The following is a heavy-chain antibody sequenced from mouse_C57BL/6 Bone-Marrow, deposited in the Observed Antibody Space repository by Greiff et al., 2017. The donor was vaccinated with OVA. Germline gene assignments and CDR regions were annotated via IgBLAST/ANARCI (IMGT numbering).Heavy chain of an antibody. Sequence: EVKLVESGGGLVKPGGSLKLSCAASGFTFSSYAMSWVRQTPEKRLEWVATISDGGSYTYYPDNVKGRFTISRDNAKNNLYLQMSHLKSEDTAMYYSVRERVCDSAVAWFAYWGQGTLVTVSA. V-gene: IGHV5-4*01. CDR2: ISDGGSYT. CDR3: VRERVCDSAVAWFAY. J-gene: IGHJ3*01. D-gene: IGHD2-10*02. CDR1: GFTFSSYA.